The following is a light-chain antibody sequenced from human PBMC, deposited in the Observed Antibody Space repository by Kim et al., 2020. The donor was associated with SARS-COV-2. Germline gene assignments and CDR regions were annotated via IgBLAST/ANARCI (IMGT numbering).Light chain of an antibody. CDR1: SSDVGGYNY. CDR3: CSYAGSWV. V-gene: IGLV2-11*01. CDR2: DVS. Sequence: SPGQYVTIACTGTSSDVGGYNYVSWYQQHPGKAPKLMIYDVSKRPSGVPDRFSGSKSGNTASLTISGLQAEDEADYYCCSYAGSWVFGGGTQLTVL. J-gene: IGLJ3*02.